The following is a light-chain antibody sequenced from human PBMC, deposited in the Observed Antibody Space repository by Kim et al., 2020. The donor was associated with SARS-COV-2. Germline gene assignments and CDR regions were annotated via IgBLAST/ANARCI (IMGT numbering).Light chain of an antibody. CDR2: GKN. CDR3: NSRDSSGVV. CDR1: SLRSYY. J-gene: IGLJ2*01. Sequence: SSGLTQDPAVSVALGQTVRITCQGDSLRSYYASWYQQKPGQAPVLVIYGKNNRPSGIPDRFSGSSSGNTASLTITGAQAEDEADYYCNSRDSSGVVFGGG. V-gene: IGLV3-19*01.